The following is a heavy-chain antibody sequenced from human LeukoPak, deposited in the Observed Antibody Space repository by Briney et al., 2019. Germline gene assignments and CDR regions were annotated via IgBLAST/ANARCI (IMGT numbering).Heavy chain of an antibody. V-gene: IGHV3-9*01. CDR3: AKDLLSNYGDEDY. J-gene: IGHJ4*02. D-gene: IGHD4-17*01. Sequence: HAGGSLRLSCAASGFTFDDYAMHWVRQAPGKGLEWVSGISWNSGSIGYADSVKGRFTISRDNAKNSLYLQMNSLRAEDTAVYYCAKDLLSNYGDEDYWGQGTLVTVSS. CDR1: GFTFDDYA. CDR2: ISWNSGSI.